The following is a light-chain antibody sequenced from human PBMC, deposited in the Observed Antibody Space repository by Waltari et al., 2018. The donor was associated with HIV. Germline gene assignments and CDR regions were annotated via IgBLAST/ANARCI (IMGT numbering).Light chain of an antibody. V-gene: IGLV1-47*01. Sequence: QSVLTQPPSASGTPGQRVTISCSGSSANIGNTVYWYQQLPGTAPKVLIYRDNQRPSGVPYRCSGSRSGTSASLDVSGLRSEDEATYFCAAWDDILSGWVFGGGTKLTVL. J-gene: IGLJ3*02. CDR3: AAWDDILSGWV. CDR1: SANIGNT. CDR2: RDN.